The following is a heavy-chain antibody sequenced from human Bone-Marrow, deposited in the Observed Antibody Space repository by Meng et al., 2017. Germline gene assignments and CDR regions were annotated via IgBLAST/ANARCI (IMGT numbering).Heavy chain of an antibody. V-gene: IGHV3-33*01. CDR3: ARDYYDSPGPFDY. Sequence: VVLGDGVCLLGGSLCLPCASSVFTFNNYGMHWVRQAPGKGLEWVAVVWYDGSNKYYADSVKGRFTISRDNSKNTLYLQMNSLRAEDTAIYYCARDYYDSPGPFDYWGQGTLVTVSS. CDR2: VWYDGSNK. CDR1: VFTFNNYG. J-gene: IGHJ4*02. D-gene: IGHD3-22*01.